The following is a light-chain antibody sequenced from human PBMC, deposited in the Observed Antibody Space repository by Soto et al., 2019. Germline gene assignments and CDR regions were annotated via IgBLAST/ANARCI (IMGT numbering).Light chain of an antibody. CDR1: QSLLHSNGYNY. J-gene: IGKJ2*01. V-gene: IGKV2-28*01. Sequence: DIVMTQSPLSLPVTPGEPASISCRSSQSLLHSNGYNYLDWYLQKPGQSPQLLIYLGSNRASGVPDRFRGSGSGTCFRLKVMRVEAEDVGVYYCLQALQTPYTFGQGTKLEIK. CDR3: LQALQTPYT. CDR2: LGS.